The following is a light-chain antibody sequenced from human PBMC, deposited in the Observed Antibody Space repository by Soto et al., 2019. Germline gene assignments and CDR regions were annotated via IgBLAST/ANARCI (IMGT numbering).Light chain of an antibody. CDR3: AAWDDSLNGVV. CDR2: SNN. CDR1: SSNIGSNT. J-gene: IGLJ2*01. V-gene: IGLV1-44*01. Sequence: QSVLTQPPSASGTPGQRVTISCSGSSSNIGSNTVNWYQQLPGTAPKLLIYSNNQRPSGVPDRLSGSKSGTSDSLAISGLQSEDEADYYWAAWDDSLNGVVFGGGTQLTVL.